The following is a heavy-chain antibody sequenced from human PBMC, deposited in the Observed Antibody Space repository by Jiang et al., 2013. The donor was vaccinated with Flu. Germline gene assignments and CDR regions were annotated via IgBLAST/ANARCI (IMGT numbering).Heavy chain of an antibody. CDR1: VGSFSGYY. D-gene: IGHD5-24*01. V-gene: IGHV4-34*01. CDR3: ARRPQTWTRLAGDGFDI. CDR2: INHSGVT. Sequence: LLKPSETLSRTCAVYVGSFSGYYWSWIRQPPGKGLEWIAEINHSGVTSWNPSLKSRVTLLVDTSKNQFSLRLRSVTAADTAVYYCARRPQTWTRLAGDGFDIWDQGAMVIVFS. J-gene: IGHJ3*02.